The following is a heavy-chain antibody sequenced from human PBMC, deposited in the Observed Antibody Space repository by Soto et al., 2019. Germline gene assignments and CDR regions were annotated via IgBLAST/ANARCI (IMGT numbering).Heavy chain of an antibody. J-gene: IGHJ4*02. CDR2: ISAYNGNT. CDR3: AGGNSSSWYRDFDY. Sequence: ASGKVSCKASGYTFTSYGISWVRQAPGQGLEWMGWISAYNGNTNYAQKLQGRVTMTTDTSTSAAYMELRSLRSDDTAVYYRAGGNSSSWYRDFDYWGQGTLVTVSS. D-gene: IGHD6-13*01. CDR1: GYTFTSYG. V-gene: IGHV1-18*01.